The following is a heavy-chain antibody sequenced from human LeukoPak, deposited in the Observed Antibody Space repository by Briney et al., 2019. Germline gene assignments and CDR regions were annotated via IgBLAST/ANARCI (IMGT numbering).Heavy chain of an antibody. CDR1: GYTFTSYG. D-gene: IGHD6-19*01. Sequence: ASVEVSCKASGYTFTSYGISWVRQAPGQGVEWMGWISAYNGNTNYAQKLQGRVTMTTDTSTSTAYMELRSLRSDDTAVYYCARDAQWLALRGGWFDPWGQGTLVTVSS. V-gene: IGHV1-18*01. CDR2: ISAYNGNT. CDR3: ARDAQWLALRGGWFDP. J-gene: IGHJ5*02.